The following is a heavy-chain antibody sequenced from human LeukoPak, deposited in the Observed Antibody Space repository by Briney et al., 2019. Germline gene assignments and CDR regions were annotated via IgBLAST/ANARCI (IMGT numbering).Heavy chain of an antibody. D-gene: IGHD2-21*01. J-gene: IGHJ6*04. Sequence: PSETLSLTCTVSGGSISSYYWSWIRQPPGKGLEWIGYIYYSGSTNYNPSLKCRVTISVDTSKNQFSLKLSSVTAADTAVYYCARVRLFRAPDPYYYYYYGMDVWGKGTTVTVSS. CDR3: ARVRLFRAPDPYYYYYYGMDV. V-gene: IGHV4-59*01. CDR1: GGSISSYY. CDR2: IYYSGST.